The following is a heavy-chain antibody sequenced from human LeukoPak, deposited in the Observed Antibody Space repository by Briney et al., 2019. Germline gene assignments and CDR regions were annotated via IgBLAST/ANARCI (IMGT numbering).Heavy chain of an antibody. CDR1: GFTFSGYW. CDR2: ISGSGGST. Sequence: PGGSLRLSCAASGFTFSGYWMSWVRQAPGKGLEWVSGISGSGGSTYYADSVKGRFTMSRDNSKNTLYLQMNSLRAEDTAVYYCASSTYYYGSGSYYNDDYWGQGTLVTVPS. J-gene: IGHJ4*02. CDR3: ASSTYYYGSGSYYNDDY. D-gene: IGHD3-10*01. V-gene: IGHV3-23*01.